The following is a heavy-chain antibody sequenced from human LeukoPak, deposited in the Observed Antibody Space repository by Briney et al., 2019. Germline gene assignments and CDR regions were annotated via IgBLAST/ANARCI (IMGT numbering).Heavy chain of an antibody. V-gene: IGHV3-48*03. D-gene: IGHD4-11*01. Sequence: AGSLRLSCAASGFTFSSYEMNWVRQAPGKGLEWVSYIRSRGSTIYYADSVKGRFTISRDNAKNSLYLQMNSLRAEDTAVYYCARDQYHYYGMDVWGQGTTVTVSS. CDR2: IRSRGSTI. J-gene: IGHJ6*02. CDR1: GFTFSSYE. CDR3: ARDQYHYYGMDV.